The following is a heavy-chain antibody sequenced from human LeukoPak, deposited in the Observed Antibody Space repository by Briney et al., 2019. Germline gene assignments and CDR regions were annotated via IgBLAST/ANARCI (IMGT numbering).Heavy chain of an antibody. CDR1: GFTFSSYW. D-gene: IGHD6-19*01. J-gene: IGHJ6*02. Sequence: GGSLRLSCAASGFTFSSYWMHWVCQAPGKGLVWVSRINSDGSSTSYADSVKGRFTISRDNAKNTLYLQMNSLRAEDTAVYYCARDMDSSGWNYYYGMDVWGQGTTVTVSS. V-gene: IGHV3-74*01. CDR2: INSDGSST. CDR3: ARDMDSSGWNYYYGMDV.